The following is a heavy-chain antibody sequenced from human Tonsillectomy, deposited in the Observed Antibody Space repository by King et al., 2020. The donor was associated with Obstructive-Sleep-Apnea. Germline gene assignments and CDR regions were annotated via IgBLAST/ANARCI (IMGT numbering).Heavy chain of an antibody. D-gene: IGHD5-18*01. Sequence: VQLVESGAEVKKPGESLKISCQGSGYSFTNYWIGWVRQMPGKGLEWMGIIYPDDSDARYSPSFQGQVTFSADKSISTAYLQWSSLKASDTAMYYCARHDTALITGFDYWGQGTLVTVSS. J-gene: IGHJ4*02. CDR3: ARHDTALITGFDY. V-gene: IGHV5-51*01. CDR1: GYSFTNYW. CDR2: IYPDDSDA.